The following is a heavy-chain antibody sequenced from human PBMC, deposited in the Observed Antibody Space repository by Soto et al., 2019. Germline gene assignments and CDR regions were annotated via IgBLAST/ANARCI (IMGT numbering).Heavy chain of an antibody. Sequence: PGGSLRLSCAASGFTFSSYWMSWVRQAPGKGLEWVANIKQDGSEKYYVDSVKGRFTISRDNAKNSLYLQMNSLRAEDTAVYYCARDVKSITIFGNYYYMDVWGKGTTVTVSS. CDR2: IKQDGSEK. CDR1: GFTFSSYW. CDR3: ARDVKSITIFGNYYYMDV. D-gene: IGHD3-3*01. V-gene: IGHV3-7*01. J-gene: IGHJ6*03.